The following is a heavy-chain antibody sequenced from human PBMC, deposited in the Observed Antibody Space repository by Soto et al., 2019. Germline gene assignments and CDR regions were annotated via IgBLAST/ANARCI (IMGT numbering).Heavy chain of an antibody. J-gene: IGHJ4*02. Sequence: ASVKVSCKASGYTFTSYGISWVRQAPGQGLEWMGWISAYNGNTNYAQKLQGRVTMTTDTSTSTAYMELRSLRSDDTAVYYCAKPDYYDSSGISHFDYWGQGTLVTVSS. D-gene: IGHD3-22*01. CDR3: AKPDYYDSSGISHFDY. CDR2: ISAYNGNT. CDR1: GYTFTSYG. V-gene: IGHV1-18*01.